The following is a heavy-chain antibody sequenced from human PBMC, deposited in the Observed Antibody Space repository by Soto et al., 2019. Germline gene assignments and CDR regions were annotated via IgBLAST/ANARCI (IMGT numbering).Heavy chain of an antibody. J-gene: IGHJ6*03. Sequence: SETLSLTCTVSGGSISAYYWSWIRQPPGKGLEWIGYIYNSGSTNYNPSLKSRVTMSMDASRNQFSLKLSFLTAADTAVYYCAKDTGAYSYMDVWGKGTTVTVSS. CDR3: AKDTGAYSYMDV. CDR2: IYNSGST. CDR1: GGSISAYY. D-gene: IGHD3-10*01. V-gene: IGHV4-59*01.